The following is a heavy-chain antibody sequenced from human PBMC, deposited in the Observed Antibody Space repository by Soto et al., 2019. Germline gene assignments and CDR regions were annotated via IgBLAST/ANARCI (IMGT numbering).Heavy chain of an antibody. CDR3: ARADCSGGSCYSTYLSRWFDP. Sequence: SETLSLTCTVSGGSISSGGYYWSWIRQHPGKGLEWIGYIYYSGSTYYNPSLKSRVTISVDTSKNQFSLKLSSVTAADTAVYYCARADCSGGSCYSTYLSRWFDPWGQGTLVTVSS. CDR1: GGSISSGGYY. J-gene: IGHJ5*02. V-gene: IGHV4-31*03. D-gene: IGHD2-15*01. CDR2: IYYSGST.